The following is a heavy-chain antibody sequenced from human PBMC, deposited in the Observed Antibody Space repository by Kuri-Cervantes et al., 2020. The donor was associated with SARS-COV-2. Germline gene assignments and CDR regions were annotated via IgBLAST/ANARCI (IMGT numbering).Heavy chain of an antibody. Sequence: GGSLRLSCAASGFTFDDYAMHWVRQAPGKGLEWVSGISWNSGSIGYEDSVKGRFTISRDNAKNSLYLQMNSLRAEDTAVYYCAKDRVATTPELFDLWGRGTLVTVSS. CDR2: ISWNSGSI. J-gene: IGHJ2*01. CDR3: AKDRVATTPELFDL. D-gene: IGHD5-12*01. V-gene: IGHV3-9*01. CDR1: GFTFDDYA.